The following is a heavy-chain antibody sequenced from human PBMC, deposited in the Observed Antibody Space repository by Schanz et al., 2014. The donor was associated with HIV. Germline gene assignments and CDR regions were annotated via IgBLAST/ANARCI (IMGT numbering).Heavy chain of an antibody. V-gene: IGHV3-23*01. J-gene: IGHJ4*02. CDR1: GFTFSSYA. D-gene: IGHD1-1*01. CDR2: ISGSGGSP. Sequence: EVQLLDSGGGLVQPGGSLRLSCAASGFTFSSYAMSWVRQAPGKGLEWVSTISGSGGSPYYADSVKGRFTISRDNSKNTLYLQMNSLRAEDTAVYYCAKGLTIRLQPPFDYWGQGTLVTVSS. CDR3: AKGLTIRLQPPFDY.